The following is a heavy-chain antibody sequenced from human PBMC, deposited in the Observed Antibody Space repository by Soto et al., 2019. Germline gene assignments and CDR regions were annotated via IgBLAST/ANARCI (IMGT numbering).Heavy chain of an antibody. D-gene: IGHD1-20*01. CDR3: ARDLREPPNNWKPRSYYYYYGMDV. J-gene: IGHJ6*02. CDR1: GDSVSTNSAA. Sequence: SQTLSLTCAISGDSVSTNSAAWNWIRQSPSRGLEWLGRTYYRSKWYNDYAVSVKSRITINPDTSKNQFSLQLNSVTPEDTAVYYCARDLREPPNNWKPRSYYYYYGMDVWGQGTTVTVSS. V-gene: IGHV6-1*01. CDR2: TYYRSKWYN.